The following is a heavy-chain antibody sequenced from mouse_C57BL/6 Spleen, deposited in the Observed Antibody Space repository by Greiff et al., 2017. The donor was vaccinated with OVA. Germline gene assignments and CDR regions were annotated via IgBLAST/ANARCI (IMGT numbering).Heavy chain of an antibody. CDR1: GYSITSGYY. D-gene: IGHD1-1*01. CDR3: ARGAYGSSYYFDY. Sequence: EVQLVESGPGLVKPSQSLSLTCSVTGYSITSGYYWNWIRQFPGNKLEWMGYISYDGSNNYNPSLKNRISITRDTSKNQFFLKLNSVTTEDTATYYCARGAYGSSYYFDYWGQGTTLTVSS. J-gene: IGHJ2*01. CDR2: ISYDGSN. V-gene: IGHV3-6*01.